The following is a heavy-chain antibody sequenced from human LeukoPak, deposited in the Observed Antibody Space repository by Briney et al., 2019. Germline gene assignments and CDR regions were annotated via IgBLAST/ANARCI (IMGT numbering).Heavy chain of an antibody. V-gene: IGHV5-51*01. CDR3: ASPRYCSGGSCYYYYSMDV. D-gene: IGHD2-15*01. CDR2: IYPGDSDT. Sequence: GESLKISCKGSGYSFTSYWIGWVRQMPGKGLEWMGIIYPGDSDTRYSPSFQGQVTISADKSISTAYLQWSSLKASDTAMYYCASPRYCSGGSCYYYYSMDVWGQGTTVTVSS. J-gene: IGHJ6*02. CDR1: GYSFTSYW.